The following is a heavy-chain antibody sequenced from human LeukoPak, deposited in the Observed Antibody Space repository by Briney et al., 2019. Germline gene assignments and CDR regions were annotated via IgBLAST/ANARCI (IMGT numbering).Heavy chain of an antibody. CDR3: AKQRSEVVVAATNY. J-gene: IGHJ4*02. D-gene: IGHD2-15*01. Sequence: GGSLRLSCAASGFTFSNYAVSWVRQAPGKGLEWVSVISASGGSTYYADSVRGRFTISRDNSKNTLSVQMNSLRAEDTAVYYCAKQRSEVVVAATNYWGQGTLVTVSS. CDR1: GFTFSNYA. CDR2: ISASGGST. V-gene: IGHV3-23*01.